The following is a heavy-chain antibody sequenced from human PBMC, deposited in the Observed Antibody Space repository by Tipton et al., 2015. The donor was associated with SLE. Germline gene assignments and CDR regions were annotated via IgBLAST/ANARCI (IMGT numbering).Heavy chain of an antibody. Sequence: SLRLSCAASGFRFRDYTMHWVRQTPGKGLDWVASIGTVGDKISYADSVKGRFTISRDNSKNTLYLQMSRLRTEDTAVYYCMRVPIAADLWGQGTLVTVSS. CDR3: MRVPIAADL. J-gene: IGHJ5*02. CDR1: GFRFRDYT. D-gene: IGHD6-13*01. V-gene: IGHV3-30-3*01. CDR2: IGTVGDKI.